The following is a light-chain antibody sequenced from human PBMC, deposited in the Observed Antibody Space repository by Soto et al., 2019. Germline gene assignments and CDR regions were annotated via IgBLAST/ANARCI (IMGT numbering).Light chain of an antibody. Sequence: DVQMTQSPSSLSASVGDRVTITCRASQNIKNYLSWYQQKPGKAPRVVIFGASLLQSWVPSTFSPSGSGTDFTLTSSRLRPDEFATYYCLQSHSTPLPFGQGTRLDI. V-gene: IGKV1-39*01. CDR2: GAS. CDR3: LQSHSTPLP. CDR1: QNIKNY. J-gene: IGKJ5*01.